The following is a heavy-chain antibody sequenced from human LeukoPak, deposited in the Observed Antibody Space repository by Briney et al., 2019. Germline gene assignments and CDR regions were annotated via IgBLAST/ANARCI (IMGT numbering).Heavy chain of an antibody. CDR2: ILYDGSIQ. D-gene: IGHD2-21*01. CDR1: GFTFSSYA. Sequence: GGSLRLSCAASGFTFSSYAMHWVRQAPGKGLEWVSSILYDGSIQYYADSVKGRFTISRDNSKNTLNLQMRSLSPEDSAVYYCARPLSVVRNYGLDVWGQGTTVTVSS. V-gene: IGHV3-30-3*01. CDR3: ARPLSVVRNYGLDV. J-gene: IGHJ6*02.